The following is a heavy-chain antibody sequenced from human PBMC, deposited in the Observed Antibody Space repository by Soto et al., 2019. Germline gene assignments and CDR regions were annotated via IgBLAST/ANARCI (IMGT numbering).Heavy chain of an antibody. CDR1: GFTLSAYW. Sequence: PGESLKISCAVSGFTLSAYWMHWVRQVPGKGLTGVSRISDDGSTATYADSVKGRFVISRDNAKNSLYLERNTWRADDSGLYYCASGPRVSSTGAGAHWGRGTLVTVSS. CDR2: ISDDGSTA. D-gene: IGHD1-1*01. J-gene: IGHJ4*02. V-gene: IGHV3-74*01. CDR3: ASGPRVSSTGAGAH.